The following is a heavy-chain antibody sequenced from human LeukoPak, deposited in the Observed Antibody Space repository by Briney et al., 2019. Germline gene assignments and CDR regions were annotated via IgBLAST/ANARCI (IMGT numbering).Heavy chain of an antibody. V-gene: IGHV4-59*08. CDR1: GDSLRSYY. Sequence: PSETLSVTCIVSGDSLRSYYWNWVRQPPGRSLEGIGFTHYSESMFYNPSIMSRVSTSVDTSKNQFSLRLSFVTAADTAMYYCAKLGDYDFGSGYFYYFDYWGQGTLVAVSS. J-gene: IGHJ4*02. CDR3: AKLGDYDFGSGYFYYFDY. D-gene: IGHD3-3*01. CDR2: THYSESM.